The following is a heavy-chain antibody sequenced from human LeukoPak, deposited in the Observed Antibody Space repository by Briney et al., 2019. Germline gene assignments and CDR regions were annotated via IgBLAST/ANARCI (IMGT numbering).Heavy chain of an antibody. CDR1: GYTFTSYG. CDR3: ARDPGVAAAGDDPSDY. D-gene: IGHD6-13*01. CDR2: MNPNSGNT. Sequence: ASVKVSCKASGYTFTSYGISWVRQAPGQGLEWMGWMNPNSGNTGYAQKFQGRVTVTRDMSTSTVYMELSSLRSEDTAVYYCARDPGVAAAGDDPSDYWGQGTLVTVSS. V-gene: IGHV1-8*02. J-gene: IGHJ4*02.